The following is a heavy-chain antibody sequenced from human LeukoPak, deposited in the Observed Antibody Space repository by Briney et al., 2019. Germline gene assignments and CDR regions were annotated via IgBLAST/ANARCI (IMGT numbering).Heavy chain of an antibody. CDR1: AFTFTSHW. CDR2: INSDGSTT. CDR3: ASTPLTGTYSSGWYRVVNFDY. D-gene: IGHD6-19*01. J-gene: IGHJ4*02. V-gene: IGHV3-74*01. Sequence: GGSLRLSCTASAFTFTSHWMHWVRQAPGKALVWVSRINSDGSTTNYADSVKGRFTISRDNAKNSLYLQMNSLRVEDTAVYYCASTPLTGTYSSGWYRVVNFDYWGQGTLVTVSS.